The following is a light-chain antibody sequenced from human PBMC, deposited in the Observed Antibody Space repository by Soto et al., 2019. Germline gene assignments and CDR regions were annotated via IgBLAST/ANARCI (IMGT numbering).Light chain of an antibody. CDR3: VHALHIPRT. V-gene: IGKV2-28*01. CDR1: QTLLHSNGNTY. Sequence: IVMTQSPLSLPVTPGEPASISCRSSQTLLHSNGNTYLDWYLQKPGQSPQLLIHLGSNRASGVPDRFSGCGSGTGFTLSIRRVEAEYGGVYYCVHALHIPRTVGRRIKVEI. CDR2: LGS. J-gene: IGKJ1*01.